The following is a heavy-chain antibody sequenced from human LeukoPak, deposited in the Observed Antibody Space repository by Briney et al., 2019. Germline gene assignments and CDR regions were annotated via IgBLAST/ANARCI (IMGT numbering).Heavy chain of an antibody. CDR3: ATSSAYDYDAFDI. D-gene: IGHD4-11*01. V-gene: IGHV1-24*01. Sequence: ASVKVSCKVSGYTLTVLSMHWVRQAPGKGLEWMGGFDPEDGETIYAQKFQGRVTMTEDTSTDTAYMELSSLRSEDTAVYYCATSSAYDYDAFDIWGQGTMVTVSS. J-gene: IGHJ3*02. CDR2: FDPEDGET. CDR1: GYTLTVLS.